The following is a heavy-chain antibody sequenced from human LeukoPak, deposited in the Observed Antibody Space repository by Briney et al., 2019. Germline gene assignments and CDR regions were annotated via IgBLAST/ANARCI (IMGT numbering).Heavy chain of an antibody. CDR3: ARDEAGSSRCSSCWFDP. J-gene: IGHJ5*02. V-gene: IGHV1-69*04. CDR1: GGTFSTYA. Sequence: ASVKVSCKASGGTFSTYAISWVRQAPGQGFEWMLRIIPILGIANYAQTFEGRVTITAHKSKSTAYMELRRLRSEDKAVYYCARDEAGSSRCSSCWFDPWGQGTLVTVSS. D-gene: IGHD2-15*01. CDR2: IIPILGIA.